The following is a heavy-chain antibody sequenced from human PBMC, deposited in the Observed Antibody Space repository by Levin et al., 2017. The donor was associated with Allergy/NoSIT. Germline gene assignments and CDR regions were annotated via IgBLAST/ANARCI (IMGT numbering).Heavy chain of an antibody. J-gene: IGHJ5*02. V-gene: IGHV4-39*01. Sequence: PSQTLSLTCTVSGGSISSSSYYWGWIRQPPGKGLEWIGSIYYSGSTYYNPSLKSRVTISVDTSKNQFSLKLSSVTAADTAVYYCAGGAGLLWFGELGVDPWGQGTLVTVSS. CDR2: IYYSGST. CDR3: AGGAGLLWFGELGVDP. D-gene: IGHD3-10*01. CDR1: GGSISSSSYY.